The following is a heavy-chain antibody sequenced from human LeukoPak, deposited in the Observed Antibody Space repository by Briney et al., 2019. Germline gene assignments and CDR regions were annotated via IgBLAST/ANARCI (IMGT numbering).Heavy chain of an antibody. J-gene: IGHJ5*02. CDR3: ARGPASFGFDP. V-gene: IGHV4-34*01. Sequence: PSETLSLTCAVYGGSFSGYYWSWIRQPPGKGLEWSGEINHSGSTNYNPSLKSRVTISVDTSKNQFSLKLSSVTAADTAVYYCARGPASFGFDPWGQGTLVTVSS. CDR1: GGSFSGYY. CDR2: INHSGST.